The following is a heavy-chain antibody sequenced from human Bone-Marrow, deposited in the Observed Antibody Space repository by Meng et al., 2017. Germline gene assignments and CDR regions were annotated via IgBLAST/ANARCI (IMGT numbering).Heavy chain of an antibody. CDR2: ITKTDDNT. J-gene: IGHJ4*02. Sequence: GESLKISCAASGFNFRTSAMSWVRQTPGKGLEWVSSITKTDDNTFYGDSVKGRFTISRDSSKNTLFLQMESLRVEDTAIYYCAKEIRPTDHWGQGTLVTVSS. V-gene: IGHV3-23*02. D-gene: IGHD4-17*01. CDR3: AKEIRPTDH. CDR1: GFNFRTSA.